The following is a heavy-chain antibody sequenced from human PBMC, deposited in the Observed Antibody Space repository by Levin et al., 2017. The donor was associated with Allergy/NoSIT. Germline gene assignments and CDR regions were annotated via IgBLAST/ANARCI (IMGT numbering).Heavy chain of an antibody. D-gene: IGHD3-10*01. CDR3: AREKIYNSGSYFDY. CDR2: IKQDGSDK. V-gene: IGHV3-7*01. CDR1: GLTFSSYW. J-gene: IGHJ4*02. Sequence: AGGSLRLSCAASGLTFSSYWMTWVRQAPGKGLEWVANIKQDGSDKHYVDSVKGRITISRDNAKNSLYLQMNDLRAEDTAVYYCAREKIYNSGSYFDYWGQGTLVTVSS.